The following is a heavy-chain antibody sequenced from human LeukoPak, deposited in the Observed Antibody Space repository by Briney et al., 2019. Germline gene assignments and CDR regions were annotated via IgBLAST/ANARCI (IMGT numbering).Heavy chain of an antibody. V-gene: IGHV3-66*01. Sequence: GGSLRLSCAASGFTVSSNYMSWVRQAPGKGLEWVSVIYSGGSTYYADSVKGRFTISRDNSKNMLYLQMNSLRAEDTAVYYCARDPDYYYGMDVWGQGTTVTVSS. CDR1: GFTVSSNY. CDR3: ARDPDYYYGMDV. CDR2: IYSGGST. J-gene: IGHJ6*02.